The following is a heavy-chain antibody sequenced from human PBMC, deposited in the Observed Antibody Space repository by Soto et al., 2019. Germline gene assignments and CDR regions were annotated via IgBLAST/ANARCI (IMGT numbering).Heavy chain of an antibody. CDR2: INHSGST. Sequence: SETLSLTCAVYGGSFSGYYWSWIRQPPGKGLEWIGEINHSGSTNYNPSLKSRVTISVDTSKNQFSLKLSSVTAADTAVYYCARFGPGDILVVTAAIQDGMDVWGQGTTVTVSS. CDR3: ARFGPGDILVVTAAIQDGMDV. J-gene: IGHJ6*02. V-gene: IGHV4-34*01. CDR1: GGSFSGYY. D-gene: IGHD2-2*02.